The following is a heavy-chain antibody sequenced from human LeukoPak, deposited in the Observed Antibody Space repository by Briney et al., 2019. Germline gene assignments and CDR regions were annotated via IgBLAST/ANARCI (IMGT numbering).Heavy chain of an antibody. D-gene: IGHD4-17*01. CDR2: IRGSGVNT. CDR1: GFSFSAYA. V-gene: IGHV3-23*01. Sequence: GGSLRLSCTASGFSFSAYAMMWVRQAPGKGPEWVSAIRGSGVNTYYADSVKGRFTISRDNSKYTLFLQMNSLRAEDTAVYYCARDPNGDYIGAFDMWGQGTLVTVSS. CDR3: ARDPNGDYIGAFDM. J-gene: IGHJ4*02.